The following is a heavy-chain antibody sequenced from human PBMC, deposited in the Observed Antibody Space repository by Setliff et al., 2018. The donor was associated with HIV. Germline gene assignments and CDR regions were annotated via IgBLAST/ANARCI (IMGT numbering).Heavy chain of an antibody. J-gene: IGHJ5*02. CDR2: MNPNNGNT. D-gene: IGHD3-3*01. CDR3: AREGNFWRVFDP. Sequence: ASVKVSCKASGYTFTSYDINWVRQATGQGLEWMGWMNPNNGNTGYAQKFQGRVTMTRNTSISTAYMELSGLRSEDTAVYYCAREGNFWRVFDPWGQGTLVTVSS. CDR1: GYTFTSYD. V-gene: IGHV1-8*02.